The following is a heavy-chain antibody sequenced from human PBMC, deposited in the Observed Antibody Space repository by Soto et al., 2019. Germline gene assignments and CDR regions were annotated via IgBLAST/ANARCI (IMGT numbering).Heavy chain of an antibody. Sequence: QVQLVESGGGLVKPGGSLRLSCAASGFTFSDYYMSWIRQAPGKGLEWVSYISSSGSTIYYADSVKGRFTISSDNANNSLYLQMNGLRAEDTAVYSCVSGDIVATITHYWGQGTLVTVSS. CDR1: GFTFSDYY. V-gene: IGHV3-11*04. CDR2: ISSSGSTI. J-gene: IGHJ4*02. CDR3: VSGDIVATITHY. D-gene: IGHD5-12*01.